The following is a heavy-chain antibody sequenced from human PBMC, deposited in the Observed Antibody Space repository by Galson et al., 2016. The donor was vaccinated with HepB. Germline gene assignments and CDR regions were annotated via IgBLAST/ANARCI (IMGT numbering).Heavy chain of an antibody. CDR3: ARGYTGSFIGRVKRL. Sequence: SLRLSCAASGFIFNNYWMNWVRQAPGKGPEWVATISQDGSATYYVDSMKGRFTLSRDNTKNSVYLQMNSLRAEDTAVYYCARGYTGSFIGRVKRLWGQGPLVTVSS. CDR1: GFIFNNYW. V-gene: IGHV3-7*01. CDR2: ISQDGSAT. D-gene: IGHD2-2*02. J-gene: IGHJ4*02.